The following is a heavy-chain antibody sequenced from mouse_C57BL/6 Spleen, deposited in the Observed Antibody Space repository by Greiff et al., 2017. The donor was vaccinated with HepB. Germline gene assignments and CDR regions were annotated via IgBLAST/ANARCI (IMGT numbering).Heavy chain of an antibody. CDR2: IDPENGDT. CDR1: GFNIKDDY. CDR3: TTPLRDYYAMDY. V-gene: IGHV14-4*01. Sequence: EVQLQQSGAELVRPGASVKLSCTASGFNIKDDYMHWVKQRPEQGLEWIGWIDPENGDTEYASKFQGKATITADTSSNTAYLQLSSLTSEDTAVYYCTTPLRDYYAMDYWGQGTSVTVSS. J-gene: IGHJ4*01. D-gene: IGHD6-1*01.